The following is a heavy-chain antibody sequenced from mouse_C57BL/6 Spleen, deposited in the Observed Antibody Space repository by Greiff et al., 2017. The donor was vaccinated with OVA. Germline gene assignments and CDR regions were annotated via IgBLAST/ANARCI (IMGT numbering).Heavy chain of an antibody. J-gene: IGHJ1*03. V-gene: IGHV3-6*01. CDR1: GYSITSGYY. Sequence: DVKLVESGPGLVKPSQSLSLTCSVTGYSITSGYYWNWIRQFPGNKLEWMGYISYDGSNNYNPSLKNRISITRDTSKNQFFLKLNSVTTEDTATYYCARGGLGYFDVWGTGTTVTVSS. CDR2: ISYDGSN. CDR3: ARGGLGYFDV.